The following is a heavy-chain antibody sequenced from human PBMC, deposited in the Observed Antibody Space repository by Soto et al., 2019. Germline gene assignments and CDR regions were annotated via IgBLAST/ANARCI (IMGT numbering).Heavy chain of an antibody. D-gene: IGHD3-3*01. V-gene: IGHV4-34*01. CDR3: ARDSRFLEWLSTPFYYYYGMDV. CDR1: GGSFSGYY. Sequence: SETLSLTCAVSGGSFSGYYWSWIRQPPGKGLEWIGEINRSGSTNYNPSLKSRVTISVDTSKNQFSLKLSSVTAADTAVYYCARDSRFLEWLSTPFYYYYGMDVWGQGTTVTVSS. J-gene: IGHJ6*02. CDR2: INRSGST.